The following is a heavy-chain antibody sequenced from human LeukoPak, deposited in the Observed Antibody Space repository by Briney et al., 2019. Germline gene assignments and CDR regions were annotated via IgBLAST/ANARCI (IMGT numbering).Heavy chain of an antibody. Sequence: RPGGSLRLSCTGSGFTFSSYRMNWVRQAPGKGLEGVSYISSSSRTIYYADSVKGRFTMSRDNAKNSLYLQMNSLRAEDTAVYYCARAPDYYDSSGYYYDYWGQGTLVTVSS. CDR1: GFTFSSYR. D-gene: IGHD3-22*01. CDR2: ISSSSRTI. CDR3: ARAPDYYDSSGYYYDY. V-gene: IGHV3-48*01. J-gene: IGHJ4*02.